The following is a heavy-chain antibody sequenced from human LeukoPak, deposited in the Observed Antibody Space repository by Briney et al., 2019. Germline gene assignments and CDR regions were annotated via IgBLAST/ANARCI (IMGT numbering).Heavy chain of an antibody. CDR2: ICYSGST. Sequence: PSETLSLTCSVSGGSIGSSSYCWGWIRQPPGKGLEWIGTICYSGSTFYNPSLKSRVTLSVDTSKNQFSLKLSSVTAADTAVYYCARGPSPRTYGDYLVGRIGWRGSFFDYWGQGTLVTVSS. V-gene: IGHV4-39*01. D-gene: IGHD4-17*01. J-gene: IGHJ4*02. CDR3: ARGPSPRTYGDYLVGRIGWRGSFFDY. CDR1: GGSIGSSSYC.